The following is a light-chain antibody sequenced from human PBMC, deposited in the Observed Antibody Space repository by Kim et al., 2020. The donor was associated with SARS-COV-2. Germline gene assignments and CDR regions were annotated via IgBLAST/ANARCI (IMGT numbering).Light chain of an antibody. J-gene: IGLJ3*02. CDR2: KDS. CDR3: QSADSSGTYVWV. Sequence: PGQTARITCSGDALPKQYAYWYQQKPGQAPILVIYKDSERPSGIPARFSGSSSGTTVTLTISGVQAEDEADYYCQSADSSGTYVWVFGGGTQLTVL. V-gene: IGLV3-25*03. CDR1: ALPKQY.